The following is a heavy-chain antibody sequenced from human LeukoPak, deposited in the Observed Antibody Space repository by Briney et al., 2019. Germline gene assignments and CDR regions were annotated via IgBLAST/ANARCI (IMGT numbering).Heavy chain of an antibody. Sequence: GASVKVSCKASGYTFTGYYMHWVRQAPGQGLEWMGWINPNSGGTNYVQKFQGWVTMTRDTSISTAYMELSRLRSDDTAVYYCARDLSRPARLAVGYWGQGTLVTVSS. D-gene: IGHD6-6*01. CDR2: INPNSGGT. CDR1: GYTFTGYY. V-gene: IGHV1-2*04. CDR3: ARDLSRPARLAVGY. J-gene: IGHJ4*02.